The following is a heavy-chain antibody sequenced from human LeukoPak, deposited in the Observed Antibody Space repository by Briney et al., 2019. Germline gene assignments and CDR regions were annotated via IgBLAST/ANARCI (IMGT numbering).Heavy chain of an antibody. CDR1: GFSLSTYA. Sequence: QAGGSLRLSCAASGFSLSTYALSWVRQAPGGGLEWVAAISGSGDKTYHADSVKGRFTISKDNSENRLSLQMDSLRAEDTAVYFCEKDTTAWRYHRAYMNVWGKGTTVTVSS. V-gene: IGHV3-23*01. CDR3: EKDTTAWRYHRAYMNV. J-gene: IGHJ6*03. D-gene: IGHD1-1*01. CDR2: ISGSGDKT.